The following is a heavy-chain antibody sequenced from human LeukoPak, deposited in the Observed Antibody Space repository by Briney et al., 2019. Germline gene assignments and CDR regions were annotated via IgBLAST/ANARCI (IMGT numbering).Heavy chain of an antibody. V-gene: IGHV4-4*07. CDR2: IYTSGST. CDR3: ARARYDWSGYYYYYYYMDV. J-gene: IGHJ6*03. Sequence: SETLSLTCTVSGGSISSYYWSWIRQPAGKGLEWIGRIYTSGSTNYNPSLKSRVTMSADTSKNQFSLKLSSVTAADTAVYYCARARYDWSGYYYYYYYMDVWGKGTTVTVSS. CDR1: GGSISSYY. D-gene: IGHD3-3*01.